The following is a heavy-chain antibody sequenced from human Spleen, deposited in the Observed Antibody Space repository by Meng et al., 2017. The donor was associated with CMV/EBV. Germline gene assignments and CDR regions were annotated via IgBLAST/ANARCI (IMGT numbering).Heavy chain of an antibody. Sequence: GESLKISCAASGFTFSSYWMHWVRQAPGKGLVWVSRINSDGSSTSYADSVKGRFTISRDNAKNTLYLQMNSLRAEDTAVYYCANGYCSSTSCYSVDYYYGMDVWGQGTTVTVSS. D-gene: IGHD2-2*01. CDR2: INSDGSST. J-gene: IGHJ6*02. CDR1: GFTFSSYW. V-gene: IGHV3-74*01. CDR3: ANGYCSSTSCYSVDYYYGMDV.